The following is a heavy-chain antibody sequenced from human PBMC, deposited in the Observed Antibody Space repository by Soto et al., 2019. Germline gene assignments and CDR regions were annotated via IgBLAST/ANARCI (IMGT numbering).Heavy chain of an antibody. V-gene: IGHV3-74*01. CDR2: INSDGSST. CDR1: GFTFSSYW. Sequence: PGGSLRLSCAASGFTFSSYWMHWVRQAPGKGLVWVSRINSDGSSTSYADSVKGRFTISRDNAKNTLYLQMNSLRAEDTAVYYCAKDNCSGGSCYLNWFDPWGQGTLVTVSS. CDR3: AKDNCSGGSCYLNWFDP. D-gene: IGHD2-15*01. J-gene: IGHJ5*02.